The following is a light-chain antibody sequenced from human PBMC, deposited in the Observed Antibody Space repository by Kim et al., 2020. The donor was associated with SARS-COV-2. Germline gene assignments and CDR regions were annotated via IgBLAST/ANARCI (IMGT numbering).Light chain of an antibody. V-gene: IGLV3-21*01. CDR2: YDS. Sequence: APGKTARRTWVGSNDGGKTVHWYQQKPGQAPVLVISYDSDRPSGIPERFSGSHSGNTATLTISRVEAGDEADYYCQVWDSSSDHVVFGRGTQLTVL. J-gene: IGLJ2*01. CDR3: QVWDSSSDHVV. CDR1: NDGGKT.